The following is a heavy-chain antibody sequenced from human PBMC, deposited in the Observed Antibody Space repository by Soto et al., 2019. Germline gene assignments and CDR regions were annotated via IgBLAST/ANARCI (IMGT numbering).Heavy chain of an antibody. D-gene: IGHD4-17*01. V-gene: IGHV3-30-3*01. Sequence: QVPLVESGGGVVQPGRSLRLSCAASGFTFSGYAMHWVRQAPGKGLEWVAVTSDDGTNKYYADPVKGRFTISRDNSKNPLYLQMNSLRAEDTAVYYCTRTKHDYGDYLYYFDYWGQGTLVTVSS. CDR3: TRTKHDYGDYLYYFDY. CDR2: TSDDGTNK. CDR1: GFTFSGYA. J-gene: IGHJ4*02.